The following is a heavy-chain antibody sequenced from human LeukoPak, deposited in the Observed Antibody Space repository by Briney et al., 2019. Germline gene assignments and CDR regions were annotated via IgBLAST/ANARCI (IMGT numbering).Heavy chain of an antibody. J-gene: IGHJ4*02. Sequence: SGTLSLTCTVSGGSISSYYWSWIRQPPGKGLEWIGYIYYSGSTNYNPSLKSRVTISVDTSKNQFSLELSSVTAADTAVYYCARHFAYSSSWYFDYWGQGALVTVSS. CDR2: IYYSGST. CDR1: GGSISSYY. V-gene: IGHV4-59*08. CDR3: ARHFAYSSSWYFDY. D-gene: IGHD6-13*01.